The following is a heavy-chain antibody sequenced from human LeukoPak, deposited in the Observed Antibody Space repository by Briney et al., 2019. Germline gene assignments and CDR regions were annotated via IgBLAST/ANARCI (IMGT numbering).Heavy chain of an antibody. CDR1: GGSFSGYY. D-gene: IGHD1-7*01. J-gene: IGHJ4*02. CDR2: INHSGST. V-gene: IGHV4-34*01. Sequence: SETLSLTCAVYGGSFSGYYWSWIRQPPGKGLEWIGEINHSGSTNYNPSLKSRVTISVDTSKNQFSLKLSSVTAADTAVYYCARGAPWNYNCFDYWGQGTLVTVSS. CDR3: ARGAPWNYNCFDY.